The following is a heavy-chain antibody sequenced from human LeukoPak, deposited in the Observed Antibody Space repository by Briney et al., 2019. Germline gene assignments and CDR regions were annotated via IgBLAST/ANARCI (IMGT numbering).Heavy chain of an antibody. Sequence: TGGSLRLSCAASGFTVSSFYVSWVRQAPAKGLEWVSVIDTGGKTVYADSVKGRFTISRDISENTLYLQMNSLRAEDTAVYYCARQLSGYYFDYWGQGTLVTVSS. V-gene: IGHV3-66*04. CDR2: IDTGGKT. J-gene: IGHJ4*02. CDR3: ARQLSGYYFDY. D-gene: IGHD3-22*01. CDR1: GFTVSSFY.